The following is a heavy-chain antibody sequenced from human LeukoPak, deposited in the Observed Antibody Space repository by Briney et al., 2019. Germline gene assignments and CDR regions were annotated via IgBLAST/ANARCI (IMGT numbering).Heavy chain of an antibody. CDR2: INLISGGT. CDR1: GYSFSGYY. V-gene: IGHV1-2*02. Sequence: ASVKVSCKASGYSFSGYYMHWVRPAPGRGLEWMGWINLISGGTNYAQKFQGRVTMTRDTSISTAYMELSRLSSDDTAVYYCARDSCSSTSCLSIYDYCGQGTLVTVSS. J-gene: IGHJ4*02. D-gene: IGHD2-2*01. CDR3: ARDSCSSTSCLSIYDY.